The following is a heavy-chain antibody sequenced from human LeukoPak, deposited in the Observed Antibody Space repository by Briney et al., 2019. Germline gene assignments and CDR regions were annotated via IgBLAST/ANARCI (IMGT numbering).Heavy chain of an antibody. Sequence: SETLSLTCTVSGGSISSSSYYWGWIRQPPGKGLEWIGSIYYSGGTYYNPSLKSRVTISVDTSKNQFSLKLSSVTAADTAVYYCARRYLLGGIDPWGQGTLVTVSS. J-gene: IGHJ5*02. CDR3: ARRYLLGGIDP. CDR1: GGSISSSSYY. D-gene: IGHD3-10*01. V-gene: IGHV4-39*07. CDR2: IYYSGGT.